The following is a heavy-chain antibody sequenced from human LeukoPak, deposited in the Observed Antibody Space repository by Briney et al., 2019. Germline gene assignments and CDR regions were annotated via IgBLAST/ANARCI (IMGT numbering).Heavy chain of an antibody. J-gene: IGHJ3*02. Sequence: ASVKVSCKASGYTFTGYYMHWVRQAPGQGLEWMGWINPNSGGTNYAQKFQGRVTMTRDTSISTAYMELSRLRSDDTAVYYCARVGYDFWSGYYNPRGAFDIWGQGTMVTVSS. D-gene: IGHD3-3*01. CDR2: INPNSGGT. CDR1: GYTFTGYY. V-gene: IGHV1-2*02. CDR3: ARVGYDFWSGYYNPRGAFDI.